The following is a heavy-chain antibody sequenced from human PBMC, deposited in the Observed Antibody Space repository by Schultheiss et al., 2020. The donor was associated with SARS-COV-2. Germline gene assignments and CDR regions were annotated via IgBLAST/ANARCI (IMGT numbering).Heavy chain of an antibody. CDR3: VKGGSITILGVLSYFDY. CDR2: VSSNGRST. CDR1: GFTFSSYT. Sequence: GGSLRLSCSASGFTFSSYTMHWVRQAPGKGLEYISGVSSNGRSTNYADSVKGRFTVSRDNSKNTLYLQVSSLRPEDTAVYYCVKGGSITILGVLSYFDYWGQGTLVTVSS. D-gene: IGHD3-3*01. V-gene: IGHV3-64D*06. J-gene: IGHJ4*02.